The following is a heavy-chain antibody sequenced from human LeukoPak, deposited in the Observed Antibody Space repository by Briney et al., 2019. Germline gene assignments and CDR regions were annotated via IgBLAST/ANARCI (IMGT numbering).Heavy chain of an antibody. J-gene: IGHJ6*02. D-gene: IGHD5-12*01. CDR1: GGSMRLFY. CDR2: IYYSGST. V-gene: IGHV4-59*01. Sequence: PSETLSLTCSVSGGSMRLFYWSWIRQPPGKGLEWIGNIYYSGSTNYNPSLKSRLSMSVDTSKNQFSLKLSSVTAADTAVYYCARSGYDLYYYGMDVWGQGITVTVSS. CDR3: ARSGYDLYYYGMDV.